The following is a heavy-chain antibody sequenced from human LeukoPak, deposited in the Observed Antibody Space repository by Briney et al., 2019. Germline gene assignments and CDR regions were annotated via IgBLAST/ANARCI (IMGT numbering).Heavy chain of an antibody. D-gene: IGHD3-22*01. CDR2: IYYSGSP. V-gene: IGHV4-59*12. CDR3: ARARSTGYTDY. CDR1: GGSISSYY. Sequence: SETLSLPCTVSGGSISSYYWSWIRQPPGKGLEWMGYIYYSGSPNYNPSLKSRDTISLDPSKTQFSLKLSSVTAADTAVYSCARARSTGYTDYWGQGTLVTVSS. J-gene: IGHJ4*02.